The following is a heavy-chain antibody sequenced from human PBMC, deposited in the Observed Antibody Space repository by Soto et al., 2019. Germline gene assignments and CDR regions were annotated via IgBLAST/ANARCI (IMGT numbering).Heavy chain of an antibody. V-gene: IGHV3-30-3*01. Sequence: PVGSLRLSCAASGFTFSSYAMHWVRQAPGKGLEWVAVISYDGSNKYYADSVKGRFTISRDNSKNTLYLQMNSLRAEDTAVYYCAREGCSSTSCYPGYYYGMDVWGQGTTVTVSS. CDR2: ISYDGSNK. J-gene: IGHJ6*02. CDR3: AREGCSSTSCYPGYYYGMDV. CDR1: GFTFSSYA. D-gene: IGHD2-2*01.